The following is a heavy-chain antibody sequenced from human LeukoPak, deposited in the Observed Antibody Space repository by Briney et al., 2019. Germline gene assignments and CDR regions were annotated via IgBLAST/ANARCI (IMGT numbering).Heavy chain of an antibody. D-gene: IGHD1-26*01. J-gene: IGHJ4*02. CDR2: INHSGST. CDR3: ARHSGSYLVNYFDY. CDR1: GGSFSGYY. Sequence: SETLSLTCGVYGGSFSGYYWSWIRQPPGKGLEWIGEINHSGSTNYNPSLKSRVTISVDTSKNQFSLKLSSVTAADTAVYYCARHSGSYLVNYFDYWGQGTLVTVSS. V-gene: IGHV4-34*01.